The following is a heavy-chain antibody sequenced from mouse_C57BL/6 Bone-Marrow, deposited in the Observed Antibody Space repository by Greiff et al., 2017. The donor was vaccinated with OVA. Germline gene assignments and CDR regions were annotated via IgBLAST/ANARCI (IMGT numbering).Heavy chain of an antibody. V-gene: IGHV5-17*01. CDR1: GFTFSDYG. J-gene: IGHJ3*01. CDR3: ARVPWFAY. CDR2: ISSGSSTI. Sequence: EVKLVEPGGGLVKPGGSLKLSCAASGFTFSDYGMHWVRQAPEKGLEWVAYISSGSSTIYYAETVKGRFTISRDNAKNTLFLQMTRLRSEDTAIYYCARVPWFAYWGQGTLVTVSA.